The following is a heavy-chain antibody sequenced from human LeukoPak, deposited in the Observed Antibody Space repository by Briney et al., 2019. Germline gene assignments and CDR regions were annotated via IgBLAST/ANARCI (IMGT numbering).Heavy chain of an antibody. D-gene: IGHD3-10*01. V-gene: IGHV4-59*08. CDR2: IYYSGST. J-gene: IGHJ4*02. Sequence: PSETLSLTCTVSGGSISSYYWSWIRQPPGKGLEWIGCIYYSGSTNYKPSLKSRVTISVDTSKNQFSLKLSAVTAADTAVYYCASGDQYYFDSWGQGTLVTVSS. CDR1: GGSISSYY. CDR3: ASGDQYYFDS.